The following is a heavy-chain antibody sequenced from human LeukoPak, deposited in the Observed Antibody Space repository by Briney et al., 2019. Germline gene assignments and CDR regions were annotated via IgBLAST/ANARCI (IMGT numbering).Heavy chain of an antibody. J-gene: IGHJ3*02. CDR3: ADPVVPAATGHGAFDI. D-gene: IGHD2-2*01. Sequence: SETLSLTCTVSGYSISSGYYWGWIRQPPGKGLEWIGSIYHSGSTYYNPSLKSRVTISVDTSKNQFSLKLSSVTAAATAVYYCADPVVPAATGHGAFDIWGQGTMVTVSS. CDR1: GYSISSGYY. CDR2: IYHSGST. V-gene: IGHV4-38-2*02.